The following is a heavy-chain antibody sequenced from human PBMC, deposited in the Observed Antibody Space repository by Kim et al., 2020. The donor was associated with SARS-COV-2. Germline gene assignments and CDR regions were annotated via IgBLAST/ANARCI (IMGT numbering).Heavy chain of an antibody. J-gene: IGHJ6*02. CDR2: IYYSGST. D-gene: IGHD6-6*01. V-gene: IGHV4-31*03. CDR3: ATSGVYQHYSSSSYYYYYGMDV. CDR1: GGSISSGGYY. Sequence: SETLSLTCTVSGGSISSGGYYWSWIRQHPGKGLEWIGYIYYSGSTYYNPSLKSRVTISVDTSKNQFSLKLSSVTAADTAVYYCATSGVYQHYSSSSYYYYYGMDVWGQGTTVTVSS.